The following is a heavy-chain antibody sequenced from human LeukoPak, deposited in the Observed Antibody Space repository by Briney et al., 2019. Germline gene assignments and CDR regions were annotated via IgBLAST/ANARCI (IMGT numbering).Heavy chain of an antibody. CDR1: GYTFTGYY. V-gene: IGHV1-2*02. J-gene: IGHJ5*02. D-gene: IGHD3-10*01. CDR3: ARPYRFLWFGEFDP. Sequence: ASVKVSCKASGYTFTGYYMHWVRQAPGQGLEWMGWINPNSGGTNYAQKFQGRVTMTRDTSISTAYMELSRLRSDDTAVYYCARPYRFLWFGEFDPWGQGTLVTVSS. CDR2: INPNSGGT.